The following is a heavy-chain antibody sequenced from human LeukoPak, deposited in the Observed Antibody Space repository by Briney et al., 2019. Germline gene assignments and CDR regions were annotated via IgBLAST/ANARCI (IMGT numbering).Heavy chain of an antibody. V-gene: IGHV1-2*02. D-gene: IGHD5-18*01. CDR2: INPNSGGT. J-gene: IGHJ4*02. Sequence: PGASVKVSCKASGCTFTGYYMHWVRQAPGQGLEWMGWINPNSGGTNYAQKFQGRVTMTRDTSISTAYMELSRLRSDDTAVYYCAREGYSYGSSFDYWGQGTLVTVSS. CDR1: GCTFTGYY. CDR3: AREGYSYGSSFDY.